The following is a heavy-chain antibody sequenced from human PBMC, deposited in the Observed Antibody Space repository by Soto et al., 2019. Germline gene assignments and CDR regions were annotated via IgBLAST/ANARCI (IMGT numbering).Heavy chain of an antibody. D-gene: IGHD2-15*01. CDR2: ITYEGRSK. V-gene: IGHV3-30*09. Sequence: GGSLRLSCEVSGFIFKNYAMSWVRQAPGKGLEWVATITYEGRSKYYAESVKGRFAISRDNSKSTLNLQMNTLRVDDSAIYYCAKSSGGSSSMGMDYWGQGTLVTVSS. J-gene: IGHJ4*02. CDR3: AKSSGGSSSMGMDY. CDR1: GFIFKNYA.